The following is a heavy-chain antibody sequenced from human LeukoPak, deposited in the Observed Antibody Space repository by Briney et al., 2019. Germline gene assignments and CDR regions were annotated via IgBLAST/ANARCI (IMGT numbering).Heavy chain of an antibody. J-gene: IGHJ4*02. CDR3: ARVKGYSYGVNFDY. CDR1: GGSISNYY. V-gene: IGHV4-59*12. D-gene: IGHD5-18*01. Sequence: PSETLSLTCTVSGGSISNYYWNWIRQAPGKGLEWIGYIYYTGSTNKNPSLKSRVTMSVDTSKNQFSLKLSSVTAADTAVYYCARVKGYSYGVNFDYWGQGTLVTVSS. CDR2: IYYTGST.